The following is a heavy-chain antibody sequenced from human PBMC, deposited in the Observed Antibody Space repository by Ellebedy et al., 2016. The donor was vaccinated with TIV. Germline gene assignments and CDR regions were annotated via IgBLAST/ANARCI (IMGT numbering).Heavy chain of an antibody. CDR3: ARASAPYCSGTTCNYYLDV. CDR2: FSYTDRAT. J-gene: IGHJ6*03. D-gene: IGHD2-2*01. CDR1: GFTISSSV. Sequence: GGSLRLSXVASGFTISSSVMSWVRQAPGKGLEWVSTFSYTDRATYYADSVKGRFTISRDNAKNALYLHMTSLRPEDTAFYYCARASAPYCSGTTCNYYLDVWGKGTTVIVSS. V-gene: IGHV3-23*01.